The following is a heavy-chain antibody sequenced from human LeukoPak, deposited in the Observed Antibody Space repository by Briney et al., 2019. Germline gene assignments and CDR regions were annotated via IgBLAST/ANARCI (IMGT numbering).Heavy chain of an antibody. CDR2: INHSGST. D-gene: IGHD6-19*01. J-gene: IGHJ4*02. CDR1: GGSFSGYY. V-gene: IGHV4-34*01. CDR3: ARGLYSSGRALGY. Sequence: PSETLSLTCAVYGGSFSGYYWSWIRQPPGKGLEWIGEINHSGSTNYNPSLKSRVTISVDTSKNQFSLKLSSVTAADTAVYYCARGLYSSGRALGYWGQETLVTVSS.